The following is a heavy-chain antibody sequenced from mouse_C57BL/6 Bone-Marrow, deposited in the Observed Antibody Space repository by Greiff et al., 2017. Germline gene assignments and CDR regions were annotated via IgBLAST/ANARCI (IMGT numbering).Heavy chain of an antibody. J-gene: IGHJ1*03. CDR2: ISSGSSTT. D-gene: IGHD1-1*01. CDR1: GFTFSDYG. V-gene: IGHV5-17*01. CDR3: AGPRGITTVVANWYFDV. Sequence: EVKLVESGGGLVKPGGSLKLSCAASGFTFSDYGMHWVRQAPEKGLEWVAYISSGSSTTYYADTVKGRFTISRDNAKNTLFLQMTSLRSEDTAMYYCAGPRGITTVVANWYFDVWGTGTTVTVSS.